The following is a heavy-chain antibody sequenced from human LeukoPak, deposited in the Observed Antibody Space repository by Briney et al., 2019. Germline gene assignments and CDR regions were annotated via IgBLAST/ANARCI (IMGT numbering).Heavy chain of an antibody. CDR1: GGSISSGGYS. D-gene: IGHD4-11*01. J-gene: IGHJ4*02. CDR3: AREGPPYSNYFDY. CDR2: IYHSGST. V-gene: IGHV4-30-2*01. Sequence: SQTLSLTCAVSGGSISSGGYSWSWIRQPPGKGLEWIGYIYHSGSTYYNPSLKSRVTISVDRSKNQFSLKLSSVTAADTAVYYCAREGPPYSNYFDYWGQGTLVTVSS.